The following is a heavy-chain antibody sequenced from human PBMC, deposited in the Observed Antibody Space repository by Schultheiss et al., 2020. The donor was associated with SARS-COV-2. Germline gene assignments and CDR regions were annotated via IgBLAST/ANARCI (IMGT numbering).Heavy chain of an antibody. CDR3: ARVASNALDI. D-gene: IGHD5-12*01. V-gene: IGHV5-51*01. J-gene: IGHJ3*02. CDR1: GYSFSDYW. Sequence: KVSCKGSGYSFSDYWIGWVRQMPEEGLEWMGIIYPTDSDTRYTPSFQGQVTISADRSISTAFLQWNSLKVSDSAMYFCARVASNALDIWGQGTMVTVSS. CDR2: IYPTDSDT.